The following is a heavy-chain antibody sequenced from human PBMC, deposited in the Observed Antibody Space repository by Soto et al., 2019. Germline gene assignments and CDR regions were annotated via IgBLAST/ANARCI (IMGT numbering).Heavy chain of an antibody. CDR1: GFTFSSYG. J-gene: IGHJ4*02. D-gene: IGHD6-13*01. CDR2: ISYDGSDK. CDR3: AKDHDMAAAGYYFDY. V-gene: IGHV3-30*18. Sequence: PGVSLRLSCAASGFTFSSYGMHWVRQAPGKGLEWVAVISYDGSDKYYADSVKGRFTISRDNSKNTLYLQMNSLRAEDTAVYYCAKDHDMAAAGYYFDYRGKGTLVTVSS.